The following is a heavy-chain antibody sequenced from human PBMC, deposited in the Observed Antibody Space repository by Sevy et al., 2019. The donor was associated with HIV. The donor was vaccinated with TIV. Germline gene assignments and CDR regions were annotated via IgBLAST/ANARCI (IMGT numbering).Heavy chain of an antibody. V-gene: IGHV4-59*01. Sequence: SETLSLTCTVSGGSISSYYWSWIRQPPGKGLEWIGYIYYSGSTNYNPSLKSRFTISVDTSKNQFSLKLSSVTAADTAVYYCARVVGYYDSSGYGFDYWGQGTLVTVSS. CDR2: IYYSGST. D-gene: IGHD3-22*01. CDR1: GGSISSYY. CDR3: ARVVGYYDSSGYGFDY. J-gene: IGHJ4*02.